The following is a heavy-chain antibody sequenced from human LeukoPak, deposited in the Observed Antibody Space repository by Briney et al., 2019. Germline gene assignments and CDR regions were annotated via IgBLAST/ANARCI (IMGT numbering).Heavy chain of an antibody. Sequence: SVKVSCKASGGTFSSYAISWVRQAPGQGLEWMGGIIPIFGTANYAQKLQGRVTMTTDKSTSTAYMELRSLISDDTAVYYCARFERGYDYAYGNKDYWGQGTLVTVSS. D-gene: IGHD3-16*01. CDR3: ARFERGYDYAYGNKDY. CDR1: GGTFSSYA. CDR2: IIPIFGTA. J-gene: IGHJ4*02. V-gene: IGHV1-69*05.